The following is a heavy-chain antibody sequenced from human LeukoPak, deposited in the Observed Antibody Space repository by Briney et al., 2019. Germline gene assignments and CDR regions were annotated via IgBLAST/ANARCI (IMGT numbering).Heavy chain of an antibody. CDR2: INPNSGGT. D-gene: IGHD3-10*01. CDR1: GYTFTGYY. J-gene: IGHJ6*03. Sequence: GASVKVSCKASGYTFTGYYMHCVRQAPGQRLECMGWINPNSGGTNYAQKFQGRVTMTRDTSISTAYMELSRLRSDDTAVYYCARDPMVRGVRLGYYYYYMDVWGKGTTVTISS. CDR3: ARDPMVRGVRLGYYYYYMDV. V-gene: IGHV1-2*02.